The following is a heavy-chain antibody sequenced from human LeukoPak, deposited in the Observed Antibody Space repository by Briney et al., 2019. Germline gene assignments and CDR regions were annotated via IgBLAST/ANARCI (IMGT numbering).Heavy chain of an antibody. CDR2: IYYSGST. J-gene: IGHJ4*02. V-gene: IGHV4-39*01. CDR3: ARHAGGIAAAGTRPFDY. D-gene: IGHD6-13*01. CDR1: GASFSSSAYY. Sequence: TSETLSLTCTVSGASFSSSAYYWGWIRQPPGKGLEWIGSIYYSGSTYYNPSLKSRVTMSVDTSKNQFSLKLSSVTAADTAVYYCARHAGGIAAAGTRPFDYWGQGTLVTVSS.